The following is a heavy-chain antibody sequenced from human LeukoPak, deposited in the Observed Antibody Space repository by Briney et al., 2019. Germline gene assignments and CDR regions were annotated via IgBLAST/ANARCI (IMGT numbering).Heavy chain of an antibody. CDR2: ISAYNGNT. Sequence: GASVKVSCKASGYTFTSYGISWVRQAPGQGLEWMGWISAYNGNTNYAQKLQGRVTMTTDTSTSTAYMELRSLRSDDTAVYYCARASIIRSGWYPPYYLDSWGQGTLVTVSS. J-gene: IGHJ4*02. CDR1: GYTFTSYG. CDR3: ARASIIRSGWYPPYYLDS. V-gene: IGHV1-18*04. D-gene: IGHD6-19*01.